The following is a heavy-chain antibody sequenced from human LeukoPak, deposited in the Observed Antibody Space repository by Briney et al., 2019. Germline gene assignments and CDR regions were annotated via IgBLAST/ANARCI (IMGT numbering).Heavy chain of an antibody. CDR3: AKINSGSYTDY. J-gene: IGHJ4*02. CDR1: GFTVSSNY. D-gene: IGHD1-26*01. V-gene: IGHV3-23*01. Sequence: QSGGSLRLSCAVSGFTVSSNYMNWVRQAPGKGLEWVSSISSSGGGTYYADSVKGRFTISRDNSKDTLSLQMNSLKAEDTAVYYCAKINSGSYTDYWGQGTLVTVSS. CDR2: ISSSGGGT.